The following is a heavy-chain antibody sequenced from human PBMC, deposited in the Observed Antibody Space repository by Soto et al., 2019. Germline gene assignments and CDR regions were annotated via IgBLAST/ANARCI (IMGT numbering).Heavy chain of an antibody. D-gene: IGHD6-25*01. CDR1: GDSVSSNTAA. V-gene: IGHV6-1*01. CDR3: ARLRAAYYGINV. CDR2: TYYRSKWYT. Sequence: SQTLSLTCVISGDSVSSNTAAWNWIRQSPSRGLEWLGRTYYRSKWYTDYAESVKSRMIINPDTSKNQFSLQLNSVIPEDTAVYYCARLRAAYYGINVWGRGTTVTVSS. J-gene: IGHJ6*02.